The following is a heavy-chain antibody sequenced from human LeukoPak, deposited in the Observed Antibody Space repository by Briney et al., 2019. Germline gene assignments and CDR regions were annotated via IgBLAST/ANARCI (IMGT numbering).Heavy chain of an antibody. Sequence: SETLSLTCTVSGGSISSYYWSWIRQPPGKGLEWIGEINHSGSTNYNPSLKSRVTISVDTSKNQFSLKLSSVTAADTAVYYCARVGSITGTKFWGQGTLVTVSS. J-gene: IGHJ4*02. V-gene: IGHV4-34*01. CDR3: ARVGSITGTKF. CDR2: INHSGST. CDR1: GGSISSYY. D-gene: IGHD1-7*01.